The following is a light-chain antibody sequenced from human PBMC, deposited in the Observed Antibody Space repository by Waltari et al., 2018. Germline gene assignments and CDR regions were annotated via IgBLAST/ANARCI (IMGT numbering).Light chain of an antibody. CDR3: HSRDSTSTRV. J-gene: IGLJ3*02. V-gene: IGLV3-19*01. CDR2: GPD. Sequence: SSELNQDPAVSVALGQTVKITCQGDSLRKFSASWYQQRPGQAPILVLYGPDYRPSGIPGRFPGSTSGGTASLTITGAQAEDEAVYYCHSRDSTSTRVFGGGTRLTV. CDR1: SLRKFS.